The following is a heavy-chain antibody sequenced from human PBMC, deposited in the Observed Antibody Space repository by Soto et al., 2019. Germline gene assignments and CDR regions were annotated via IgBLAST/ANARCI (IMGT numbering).Heavy chain of an antibody. CDR3: ARSSYYDFWSGYYPNWFDP. V-gene: IGHV4-39*01. D-gene: IGHD3-3*01. J-gene: IGHJ5*02. Sequence: LSLTCTVSGGSISSSSYYWGWIRQPPGKGLEWIGSIYYSGSTYYNPSLKSRVTISVDTSKNQFSLKLSSVTAADTAVYYCARSSYYDFWSGYYPNWFDPSGQGTLVTVSS. CDR2: IYYSGST. CDR1: GGSISSSSYY.